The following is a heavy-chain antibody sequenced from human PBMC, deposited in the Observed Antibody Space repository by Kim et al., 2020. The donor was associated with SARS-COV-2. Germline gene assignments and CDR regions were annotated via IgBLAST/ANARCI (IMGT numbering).Heavy chain of an antibody. Sequence: SVKVSCKASGGTFSSYAISWVRQAPGQGLEWMGGIIPIFGTANYAQKFQGRVTITADESTSTAYMELSSLRSEDAAVYYCARALEVVPAAIHNLYYYYGMDVWGQGTTVTVSS. CDR3: ARALEVVPAAIHNLYYYYGMDV. V-gene: IGHV1-69*13. D-gene: IGHD2-2*02. CDR1: GGTFSSYA. J-gene: IGHJ6*02. CDR2: IIPIFGTA.